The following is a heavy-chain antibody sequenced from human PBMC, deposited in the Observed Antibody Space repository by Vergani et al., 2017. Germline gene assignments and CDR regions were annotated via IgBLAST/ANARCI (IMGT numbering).Heavy chain of an antibody. CDR2: IHPADSDT. CDR1: GYSFTNYW. J-gene: IGHJ4*02. V-gene: IGHV5-51*01. Sequence: EVQLVQSGAEVKKPGEPLNISCQISGYSFTNYWIGWVRQMPGKGLEWMGIIHPADSDTSYSPSFQGKVTISIEKSISTAYLQRSSLGASDSAMYYCARLXGRDSSGSKYFDYWGQGTLVTVSS. D-gene: IGHD3-22*01. CDR3: ARLXGRDSSGSKYFDY.